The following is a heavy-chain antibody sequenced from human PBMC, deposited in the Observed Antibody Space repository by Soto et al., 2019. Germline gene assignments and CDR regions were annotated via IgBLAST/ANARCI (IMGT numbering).Heavy chain of an antibody. Sequence: SETLSLTCTVSGGSISSSSYYWGWIRQPPGKGLEWIGSIYFSGSTNYNPSLESRVTISVDKSKNQFSLKLSSLTAADTAVYHCAKDIYYFDYWGQGTLVTVSS. CDR2: IYFSGST. D-gene: IGHD2-21*01. J-gene: IGHJ4*02. V-gene: IGHV4-39*07. CDR1: GGSISSSSYY. CDR3: AKDIYYFDY.